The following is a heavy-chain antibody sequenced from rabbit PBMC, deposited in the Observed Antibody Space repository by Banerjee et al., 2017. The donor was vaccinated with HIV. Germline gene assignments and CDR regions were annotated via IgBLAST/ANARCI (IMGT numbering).Heavy chain of an antibody. V-gene: IGHV1S45*01. D-gene: IGHD1-1*01. CDR3: ARDSGSGWNFNL. Sequence: QEQLKETGGDLVKPEGSLTLTCKASGSDISSNAMCWVRQAPGKGLEWIACINTSSGNTVYASWAKGRFTISKTSSTTVTLQMTSLTAADTATYFCARDSGSGWNFNLWGPGTLVTVS. CDR1: GSDISSNA. J-gene: IGHJ4*01. CDR2: INTSSGNT.